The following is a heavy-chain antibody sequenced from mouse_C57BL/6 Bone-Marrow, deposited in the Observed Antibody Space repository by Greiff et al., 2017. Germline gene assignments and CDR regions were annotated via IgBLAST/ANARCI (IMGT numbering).Heavy chain of an antibody. CDR2: IDPENGDT. CDR1: GFNIKDDY. CDR3: TPNWDWYFDV. J-gene: IGHJ1*03. Sequence: EVQLQQSGAELVRPGASVKLSCTASGFNIKDDYMPWVKQRPEQGLEWIGWIDPENGDTEYASKFQGKATITADTSSNTAYLQLSSLTSEDTAVYYCTPNWDWYFDVWGTGTTVTVSS. V-gene: IGHV14-4*01. D-gene: IGHD4-1*01.